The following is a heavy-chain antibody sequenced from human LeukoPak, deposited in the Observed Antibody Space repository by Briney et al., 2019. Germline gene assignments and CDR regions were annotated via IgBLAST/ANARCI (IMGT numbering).Heavy chain of an antibody. CDR1: GFTFSSYG. Sequence: PGRSLRLSCAASGFTFSSYGTHWVRQAPGKGLEGVAVIWYDGSNKYYADSVKGRFTISRDNSKNTLYLQMNSLRAEDTAVYYCARDGCGGDCYFDCWGQGTLVTVSS. J-gene: IGHJ4*02. CDR3: ARDGCGGDCYFDC. D-gene: IGHD2-21*02. CDR2: IWYDGSNK. V-gene: IGHV3-33*01.